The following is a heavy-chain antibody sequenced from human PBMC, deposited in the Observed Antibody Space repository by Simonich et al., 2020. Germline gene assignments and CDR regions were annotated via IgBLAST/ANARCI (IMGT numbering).Heavy chain of an antibody. J-gene: IGHJ4*02. V-gene: IGHV3-21*01. Sequence: EVQLVESGGGLVKPGGSLRLSCAASGFTFSSYSMNWVRQAPGKGLEWVSSIMRSSSYIYYADSVKGRFTISRDNAKNSLYLQMNSLRAEDTAVYYCARANERDYWGQGTLVTVSS. D-gene: IGHD1-1*01. CDR2: IMRSSSYI. CDR3: ARANERDY. CDR1: GFTFSSYS.